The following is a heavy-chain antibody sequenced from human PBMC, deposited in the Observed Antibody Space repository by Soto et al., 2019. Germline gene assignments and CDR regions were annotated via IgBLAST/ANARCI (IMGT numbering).Heavy chain of an antibody. CDR2: ISSSSSTI. CDR3: ALAYCGGDCTFYYYYGMDV. V-gene: IGHV3-48*04. J-gene: IGHJ6*02. CDR1: GFTFSNSG. Sequence: EVQLVESGGGLVQPGGSLRLSCAASGFTFSNSGMNWVRQAPGKGLEWVSYISSSSSTIRYADSVKGRFTISRDNAKNSLYLQMNSLRAEDTAVYYCALAYCGGDCTFYYYYGMDVWGQGTTVTVSS. D-gene: IGHD2-21*02.